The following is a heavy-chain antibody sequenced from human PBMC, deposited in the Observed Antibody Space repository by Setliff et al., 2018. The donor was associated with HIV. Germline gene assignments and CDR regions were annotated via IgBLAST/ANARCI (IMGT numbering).Heavy chain of an antibody. V-gene: IGHV4-34*01. Sequence: SETLSLTCPVSGCSISSYYWSWIRQPPGKGLEWIGEINHRGSTNHNPSLKSRVTISVDTSKNQFSLKLSSVTAADTAVYYCARVGSWGQGTLVTVSS. CDR2: INHRGST. CDR1: GCSISSYY. J-gene: IGHJ5*02. CDR3: ARVGS.